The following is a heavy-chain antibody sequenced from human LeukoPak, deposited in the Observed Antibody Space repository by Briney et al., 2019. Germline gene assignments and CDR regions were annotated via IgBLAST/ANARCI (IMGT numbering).Heavy chain of an antibody. CDR3: TTSYGNSWPEIDH. CDR2: IYYSGST. V-gene: IGHV4-39*01. Sequence: SETLSLTCTVSGGSIGSGSYYWGWIRQPPGKGLEWIGSIYYSGSTYYNPSLKSRVTISVDTAKNQFSLKLSSVTAADTAFYYCTTSYGNSWPEIDHWGQGTLVTVSS. D-gene: IGHD6-13*01. CDR1: GGSIGSGSYY. J-gene: IGHJ4*02.